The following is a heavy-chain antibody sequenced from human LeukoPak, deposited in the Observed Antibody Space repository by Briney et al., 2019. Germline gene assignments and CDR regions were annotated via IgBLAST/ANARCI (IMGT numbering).Heavy chain of an antibody. V-gene: IGHV5-51*01. D-gene: IGHD1-26*01. J-gene: IGHJ4*02. CDR1: GYSFTNYW. CDR2: IYPGDSDT. Sequence: PGESPKISCKGSGYSFTNYWIGWVRQMPGIGLEWLGIIYPGDSDTRYSPSFQGQVTISADKSISTAYLQWSSLKASDTAMYYCARQNIGGTSASDYWGQGTLVTVSS. CDR3: ARQNIGGTSASDY.